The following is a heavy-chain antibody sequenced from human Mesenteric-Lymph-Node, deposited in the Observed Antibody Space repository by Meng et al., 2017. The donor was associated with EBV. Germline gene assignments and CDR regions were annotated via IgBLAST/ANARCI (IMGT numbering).Heavy chain of an antibody. CDR2: TYWDDYK. D-gene: IGHD1-26*01. J-gene: IGHJ4*02. CDR1: GFSFPISGVG. V-gene: IGHV2-5*02. CDR3: AHKPSGEDYFDY. Sequence: QITSKESGPTLVKPTQTPTRTSTFSGFSFPISGVGVGWIRQPPGKALEWLALTYWDDYKRYSPSLKSRLTITKDSSKNQVVLTMTDMDPVDTATYYCAHKPSGEDYFDYWGRGTLFNVSS.